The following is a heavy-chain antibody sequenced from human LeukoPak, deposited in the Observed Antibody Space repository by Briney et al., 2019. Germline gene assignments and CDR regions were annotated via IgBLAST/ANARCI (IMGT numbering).Heavy chain of an antibody. Sequence: ASVKVSCKASGYTFTGYYMHWVRQAPRQGLEWMGRINPNSGGTNYAQKFQGRVTMTRDTSISTAYMELSRLRSDDTAVYYCAREFLLGPARPRGWFDPWGQGTLVTVSS. CDR1: GYTFTGYY. CDR2: INPNSGGT. CDR3: AREFLLGPARPRGWFDP. V-gene: IGHV1-2*06. J-gene: IGHJ5*02. D-gene: IGHD2-2*01.